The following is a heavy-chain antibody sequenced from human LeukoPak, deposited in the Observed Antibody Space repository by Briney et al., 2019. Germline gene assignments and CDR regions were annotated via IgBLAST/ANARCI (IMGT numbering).Heavy chain of an antibody. CDR1: GYTFTSYG. D-gene: IGHD5-24*01. V-gene: IGHV1-18*01. CDR2: ISAYNGNT. J-gene: IGHJ4*02. CDR3: ARAGIGWLHFDY. Sequence: ASVKVSCKPSGYTFTSYGISWVRQAPAQGLEWMGWISAYNGNTNYAQKPQGRVTITTDPYTSTAYVEERSVRSDDTAVYYCARAGIGWLHFDYWGQGTLVTVSS.